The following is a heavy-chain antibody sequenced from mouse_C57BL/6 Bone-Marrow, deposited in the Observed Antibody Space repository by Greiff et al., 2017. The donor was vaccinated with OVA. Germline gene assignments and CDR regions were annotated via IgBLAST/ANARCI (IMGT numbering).Heavy chain of an antibody. J-gene: IGHJ2*01. Sequence: QVQLKESGPGLVKPSQSLFLTCSITGFPITSGYYWIWIRQSPGKPLEWMGYITHSGETFYNPSLQSPISITRETSKNQFFLQLNSVTTEDTAMYYCAGEEYYYGSSQATGGYWGQGTTLTVSS. CDR2: ITHSGET. D-gene: IGHD1-1*01. CDR3: AGEEYYYGSSQATGGY. CDR1: GFPITSGYY. V-gene: IGHV12-3*01.